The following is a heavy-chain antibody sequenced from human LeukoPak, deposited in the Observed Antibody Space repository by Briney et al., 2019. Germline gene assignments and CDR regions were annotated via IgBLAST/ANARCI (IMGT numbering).Heavy chain of an antibody. CDR2: IIPIFGTA. J-gene: IGHJ4*02. CDR1: GYTFTSYD. CDR3: ARDNPPALYSSGWYGNQGDY. D-gene: IGHD6-19*01. V-gene: IGHV1-69*05. Sequence: SVKVSCKASGYTFTSYDINWVRQAPGQGLEWMGRIIPIFGTANYAQKFQGRVTITTDESTSTAYMELSSLRSEDTAVYYCARDNPPALYSSGWYGNQGDYWGQGTLVTVSS.